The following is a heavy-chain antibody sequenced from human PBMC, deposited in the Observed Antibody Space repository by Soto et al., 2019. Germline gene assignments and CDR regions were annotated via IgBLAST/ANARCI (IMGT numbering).Heavy chain of an antibody. V-gene: IGHV3-74*01. D-gene: IGHD5-12*01. CDR3: ARGAPGYGNFDY. CDR2: INGDGSSI. CDR1: GFTFSSYW. Sequence: EVHLVESGGGLVQPGGSLRLSCAASGFTFSSYWMHWVRQAPGKGLVWLSRINGDGSSIYYAESVKGRFTISRDSAKNTLFLQINILRDEDTAVYYCARGAPGYGNFDYWGQGTLVTVSS. J-gene: IGHJ4*02.